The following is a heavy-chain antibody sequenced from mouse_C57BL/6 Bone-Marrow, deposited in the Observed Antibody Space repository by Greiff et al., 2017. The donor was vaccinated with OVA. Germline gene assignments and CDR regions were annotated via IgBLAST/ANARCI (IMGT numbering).Heavy chain of an antibody. CDR3: APYGSRLCLHY. Sequence: QVQLQQPGAELVRPGTSVKLSCKASGYTFTNYWMHWVKQSPGQGLEWIGVIAPSDSYINYNQKFKGRATLTVDTSSSTAYMHLSSLTSEDSAVYYCAPYGSRLCLHYCGRGTSLPVSS. CDR1: GYTFTNYW. V-gene: IGHV1-59*01. J-gene: IGHJ2*02. D-gene: IGHD1-1*01. CDR2: IAPSDSYI.